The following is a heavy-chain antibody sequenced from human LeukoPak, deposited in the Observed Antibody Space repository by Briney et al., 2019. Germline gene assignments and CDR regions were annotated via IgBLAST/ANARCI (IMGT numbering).Heavy chain of an antibody. Sequence: GRSLRLSCAASGFTFSSYGMHWVRQAPGKGLEWVAVIRYDGSNKYYADSVKGRFTISRDNSKNTLYLQMNSLRAEDTAVYYCARDRVTMDYWGQGTLVTVSS. V-gene: IGHV3-33*01. CDR1: GFTFSSYG. CDR3: ARDRVTMDY. J-gene: IGHJ4*02. D-gene: IGHD3-10*01. CDR2: IRYDGSNK.